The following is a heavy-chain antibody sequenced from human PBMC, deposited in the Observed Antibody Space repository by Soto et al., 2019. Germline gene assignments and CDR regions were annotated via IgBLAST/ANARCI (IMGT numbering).Heavy chain of an antibody. CDR2: IYYSGST. V-gene: IGHV4-59*08. D-gene: IGHD4-17*01. CDR3: ARHEDKSVTPYYFDY. CDR1: GGSISSYY. Sequence: SETLSLTCTVSGGSISSYYWSWIRQPPGKGLEWIGYIYYSGSTNYNPSLKSRVTISVDTSKNQFSLKLSSVTAADTAVYYCARHEDKSVTPYYFDYWGQGTLVTVSS. J-gene: IGHJ4*02.